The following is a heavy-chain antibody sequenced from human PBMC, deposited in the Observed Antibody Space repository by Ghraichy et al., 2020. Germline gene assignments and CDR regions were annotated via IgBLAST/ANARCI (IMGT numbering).Heavy chain of an antibody. CDR3: ARASPGSVGSSWYVY. J-gene: IGHJ4*02. D-gene: IGHD6-13*01. Sequence: GGSLRLSCAASGFTFSDYYMSWIRQAPGKGLEWVSYISSSSSYTNYADSVKGRFTISRDNAKNSLYLQMNSLRAEDTAVYYCARASPGSVGSSWYVYWGQGTLVTVSS. CDR2: ISSSSSYT. V-gene: IGHV3-11*06. CDR1: GFTFSDYY.